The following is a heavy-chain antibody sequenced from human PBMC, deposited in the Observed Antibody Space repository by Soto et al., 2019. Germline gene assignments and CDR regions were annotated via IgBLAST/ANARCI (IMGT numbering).Heavy chain of an antibody. D-gene: IGHD1-26*01. Sequence: QLQLQESGSGLVKPSQTLSLTCAVSGGSISSGGYSWSWIRQPPGKGLEWIGYIYHSGSTYYNPSPTTLVTTSVYRSKTQFSLKLSSVTAADTAVYYCAAGGGPPRYYWGQGTLVTVSS. CDR3: AAGGGPPRYY. CDR2: IYHSGST. V-gene: IGHV4-30-2*01. J-gene: IGHJ4*02. CDR1: GGSISSGGYS.